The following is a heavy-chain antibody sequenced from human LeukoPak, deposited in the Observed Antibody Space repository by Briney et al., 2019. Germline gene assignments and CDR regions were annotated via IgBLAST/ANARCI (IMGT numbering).Heavy chain of an antibody. V-gene: IGHV3-15*01. J-gene: IGHJ4*02. D-gene: IGHD3-22*01. Sequence: GGSLRLSCAASGFTFSNAWMSWVRQAPGKGLEWVGRIKSKTDGGTTDYAAPVKGRFTISRDDSKNTLYLQMNSLKTEDTAVYYCTRPYYYDSSGYQIDYWGQGTLVTVSS. CDR3: TRPYYYDSSGYQIDY. CDR1: GFTFSNAW. CDR2: IKSKTDGGTT.